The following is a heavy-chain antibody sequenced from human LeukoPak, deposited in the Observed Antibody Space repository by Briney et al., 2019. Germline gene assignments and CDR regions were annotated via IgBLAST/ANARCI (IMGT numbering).Heavy chain of an antibody. D-gene: IGHD2-2*02. CDR3: ARGHCSSTSCHTPDAFDI. J-gene: IGHJ3*02. CDR1: GGSISSGGYY. Sequence: KPSETLSLTCTVSGGSISSGGYYWSWIRQPPGKGLEWIGYIYHSGSTYYNPSLKSRVTISVDRSKNQFSLKLSSVTAADTAVYYCARGHCSSTSCHTPDAFDIWGQGTMVTVSS. CDR2: IYHSGST. V-gene: IGHV4-30-2*01.